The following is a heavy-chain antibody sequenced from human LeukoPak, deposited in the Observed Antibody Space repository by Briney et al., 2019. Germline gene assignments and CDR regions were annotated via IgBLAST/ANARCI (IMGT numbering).Heavy chain of an antibody. CDR3: ARHRYYYGSGSPTYYYMDV. J-gene: IGHJ6*03. Sequence: PSETLSLTCAVSGYSIGSGYYWGWSRQPPGKGLEWIGSIYHSGSTYYNPSLKSRVTISVDTSKKQFSLKLSPVTAADTAVYYCARHRYYYGSGSPTYYYMDVWGKGTTVTVSS. D-gene: IGHD3-10*01. V-gene: IGHV4-38-2*01. CDR2: IYHSGST. CDR1: GYSIGSGYY.